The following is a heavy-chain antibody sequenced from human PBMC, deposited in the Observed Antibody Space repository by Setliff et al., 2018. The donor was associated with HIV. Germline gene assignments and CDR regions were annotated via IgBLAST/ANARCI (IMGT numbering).Heavy chain of an antibody. V-gene: IGHV5-51*01. Sequence: GASLTISCKGSGYRFSSYWIGWVRQMPGKGLEWMGIIHPGDSDVKYSPSFQSQVTISADKSISTAYVQWSSLEASDTAMYYCASPGYCTSPDCMNVFNFWGHGTMVTVSS. CDR2: IHPGDSDV. D-gene: IGHD2-8*01. CDR1: GYRFSSYW. CDR3: ASPGYCTSPDCMNVFNF. J-gene: IGHJ3*01.